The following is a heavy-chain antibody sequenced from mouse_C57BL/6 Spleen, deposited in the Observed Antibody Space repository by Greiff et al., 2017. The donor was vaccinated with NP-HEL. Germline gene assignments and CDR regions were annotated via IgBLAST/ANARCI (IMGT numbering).Heavy chain of an antibody. Sequence: EVQLQESGPGLVKPSQSLSLTCSVTGYSITSGYYWNWIRQFPGNKLEWMGYISYDGSNNYNPSLKNRISITRDTSKNQFFLKLNSVTTEDTATYYCAREVTTGMDYWGQGTSVTVSS. CDR2: ISYDGSN. D-gene: IGHD2-13*01. J-gene: IGHJ4*01. CDR1: GYSITSGYY. V-gene: IGHV3-6*01. CDR3: AREVTTGMDY.